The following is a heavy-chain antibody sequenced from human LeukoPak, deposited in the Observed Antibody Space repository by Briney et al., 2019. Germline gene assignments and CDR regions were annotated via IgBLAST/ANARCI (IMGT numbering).Heavy chain of an antibody. D-gene: IGHD3-22*01. CDR3: ARAWFRSSFDY. J-gene: IGHJ4*02. CDR1: GYPFTGYY. CDR2: INPSGGTT. Sequence: ASVKVSCKASGYPFTGYYVHWVRQAPGQGLEWMGIINPSGGTTSYAQKFQGRVTMTRDTSTSTVYMQLNSLRSDDTAVYSCARAWFRSSFDYWGQGTVVTVSS. V-gene: IGHV1-46*01.